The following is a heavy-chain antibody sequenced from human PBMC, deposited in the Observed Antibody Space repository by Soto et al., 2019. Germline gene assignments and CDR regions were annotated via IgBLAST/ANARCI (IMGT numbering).Heavy chain of an antibody. Sequence: QVQLQESGPGLVKPSETLSLTCTVSGGSVSSGSYYWSWIRQPPGKGLEWIGYIYYSGSTNYNPSLKSLVTISVDTSKNQFSLKLSSVTAADTAVYYCARNLPRGYYDSSGYFDYWGQGTLVTVSS. J-gene: IGHJ4*01. D-gene: IGHD3-22*01. V-gene: IGHV4-61*01. CDR3: ARNLPRGYYDSSGYFDY. CDR2: IYYSGST. CDR1: GGSVSSGSYY.